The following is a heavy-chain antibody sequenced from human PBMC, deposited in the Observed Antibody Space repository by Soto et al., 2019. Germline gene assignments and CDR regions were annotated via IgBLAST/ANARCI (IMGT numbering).Heavy chain of an antibody. V-gene: IGHV3-21*06. D-gene: IGHD3-16*01. CDR2: ITSGGAYL. Sequence: GGSLRLSCTASGFTFSRTTMNWVRQAPGKGPEWVSSITSGGAYLYYAESVKGRFTISRDNAKNSLYLQMNSLTAEDSAVYYCARDSLRGDFDYWGQGTQVTVSS. CDR3: ARDSLRGDFDY. CDR1: GFTFSRTT. J-gene: IGHJ4*02.